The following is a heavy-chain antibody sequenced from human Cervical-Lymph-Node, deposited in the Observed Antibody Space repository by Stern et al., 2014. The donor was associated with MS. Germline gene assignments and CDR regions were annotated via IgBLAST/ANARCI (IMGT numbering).Heavy chain of an antibody. J-gene: IGHJ6*02. CDR1: GDSINSSNYY. Sequence: QVQLQESGPGLVKPSETLSLTCTVSGDSINSSNYYWGWIRQPPGKGLEWIGSIYDRGNTYTNPSLKSRINISVDTSQKQVSTRMGSVTAADTAVYYCATLRGGSWYGVDVWGQGTTVTVSS. D-gene: IGHD2-15*01. V-gene: IGHV4-39*01. CDR3: ATLRGGSWYGVDV. CDR2: IYDRGNT.